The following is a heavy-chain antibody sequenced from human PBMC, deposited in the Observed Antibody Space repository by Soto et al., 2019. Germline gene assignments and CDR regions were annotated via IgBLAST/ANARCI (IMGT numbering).Heavy chain of an antibody. CDR3: ARAGPHGYGGDEHGY. CDR2: ISAYNGNT. CDR1: GYTFTGYG. D-gene: IGHD2-21*02. Sequence: ASVKVSCKASGYTFTGYGISWVRQAPGQGLEWMGWISAYNGNTNYAQKLQGRVTMTTDTSTSTAYMELRSLRFDDTAVYYCARAGPHGYGGDEHGYWGQGTLVTVSS. V-gene: IGHV1-18*01. J-gene: IGHJ4*02.